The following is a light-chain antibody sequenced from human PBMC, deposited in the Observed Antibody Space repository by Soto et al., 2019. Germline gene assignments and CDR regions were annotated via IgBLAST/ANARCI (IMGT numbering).Light chain of an antibody. J-gene: IGLJ3*02. CDR3: AAWDDSLSGPV. V-gene: IGLV1-47*01. CDR1: TSNIGSNF. CDR2: RNN. Sequence: QAVLSQPPSASATPGQRATISCSGGTSNIGSNFVFWYQQFPGTAPKLLIYRNNRRPSGVPDRFSGSKAGTSVSLVISGLQSEDEAVYYCAAWDDSLSGPVFGGGTKVTVL.